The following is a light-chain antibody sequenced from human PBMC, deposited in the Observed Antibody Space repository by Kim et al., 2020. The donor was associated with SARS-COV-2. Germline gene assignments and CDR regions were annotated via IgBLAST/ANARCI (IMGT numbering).Light chain of an antibody. CDR2: AAS. Sequence: AIQITQSTSSLSASIGDRLTITCRASQAISSYLAWYQQKSGKAPKLLIYAASTLQSGVPSRFSGSGSGTDFTLTISCLQSEDFATYYCQQYYDYPRTFGQGTKVDIK. V-gene: IGKV1-8*01. CDR3: QQYYDYPRT. J-gene: IGKJ1*01. CDR1: QAISSY.